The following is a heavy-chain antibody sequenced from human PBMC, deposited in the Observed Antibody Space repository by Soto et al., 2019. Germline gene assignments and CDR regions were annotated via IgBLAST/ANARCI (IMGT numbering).Heavy chain of an antibody. J-gene: IGHJ4*02. Sequence: ASVKVSCKGSGYTFTSDYMRWVRQAPGQGLEWMGWISTYNGNTNYAQKLQGRVTMTTDTSTSTAYMELRSLRSDDTAVYYCARIYSSGWYPSGYWGQGTLVTVSS. D-gene: IGHD6-19*01. CDR3: ARIYSSGWYPSGY. CDR1: GYTFTSDY. V-gene: IGHV1-18*04. CDR2: ISTYNGNT.